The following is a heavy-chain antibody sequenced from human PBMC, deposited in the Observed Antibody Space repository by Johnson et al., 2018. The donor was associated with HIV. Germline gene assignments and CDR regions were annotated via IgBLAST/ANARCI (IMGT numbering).Heavy chain of an antibody. J-gene: IGHJ3*02. Sequence: VQLVESGGGLVQPGGSLRLSCAASGFTFSSYAMSWVRQAPGKGLEWVSLIIWNSGSIAYADSVKGRFTISRDNAKNSLYLQMNSLRAEDTALYYCAKDRFRVGTTMAESGAFDIWGQGTKVTVSS. D-gene: IGHD5-18*01. CDR2: IIWNSGSI. CDR3: AKDRFRVGTTMAESGAFDI. CDR1: GFTFSSYA. V-gene: IGHV3-9*01.